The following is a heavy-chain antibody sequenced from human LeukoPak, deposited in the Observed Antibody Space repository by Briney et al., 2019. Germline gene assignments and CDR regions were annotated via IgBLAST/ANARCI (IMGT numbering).Heavy chain of an antibody. CDR2: ISYDESNT. D-gene: IGHD3-10*01. CDR1: GFTFSSYA. Sequence: GGSLRLSCAASGFTFSSYAMHWVRQAPGKGLEWVALISYDESNTFYADSVKGRFTISRDNSKNTLYLQMNSLRAEDTAVYYCAKEGGSTWFGELLVGELDYWGQGTLVTVSS. CDR3: AKEGGSTWFGELLVGELDY. V-gene: IGHV3-30*04. J-gene: IGHJ4*02.